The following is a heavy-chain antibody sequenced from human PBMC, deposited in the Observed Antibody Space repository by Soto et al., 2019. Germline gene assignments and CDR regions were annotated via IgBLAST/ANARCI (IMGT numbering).Heavy chain of an antibody. D-gene: IGHD2-15*01. CDR3: ARGGSCSGGSCYSFFDY. J-gene: IGHJ4*02. CDR1: GFTFSSYG. CDR2: IWYDGSNK. Sequence: GGSLRLSCAASGFTFSSYGMHWVRQAPGKGLEWVAVIWYDGSNKYYADSVKGRFTISRDNSKNTLYLQMNSLRAEDTAVYYCARGGSCSGGSCYSFFDYWGQGTLVTVSS. V-gene: IGHV3-33*01.